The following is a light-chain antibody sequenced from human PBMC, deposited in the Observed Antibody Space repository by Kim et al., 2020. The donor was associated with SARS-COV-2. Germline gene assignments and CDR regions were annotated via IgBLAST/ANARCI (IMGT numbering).Light chain of an antibody. CDR1: QSVSSSY. Sequence: EIVMTQSPGTLSLSPGEKATLSCRASQSVSSSYLAWYQQKPGQAPRLLIYGASSRTTSIPESIGGSGSRTVITLTISRLEPEDFAEYYWQQNSRSPCTFGQGTRLEIK. CDR3: QQNSRSPCT. CDR2: GAS. V-gene: IGKV3-20*01. J-gene: IGKJ5*01.